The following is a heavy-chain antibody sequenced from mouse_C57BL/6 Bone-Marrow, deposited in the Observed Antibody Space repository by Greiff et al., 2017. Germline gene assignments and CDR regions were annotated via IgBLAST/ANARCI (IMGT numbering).Heavy chain of an antibody. D-gene: IGHD2-1*01. CDR3: YRLYYGNYDFAY. CDR1: GYTFTSYW. Sequence: QVQLQQPGAELVKPGASVKLSCKASGYTFTSYWMQWVKQRPGQGLEWIGEIDPSDSYTNYNQKFKGKATLTVDTSSSTAYMQLSSLTSEDSAVYYCYRLYYGNYDFAYWGQGTLVTVSA. V-gene: IGHV1-50*01. J-gene: IGHJ3*01. CDR2: IDPSDSYT.